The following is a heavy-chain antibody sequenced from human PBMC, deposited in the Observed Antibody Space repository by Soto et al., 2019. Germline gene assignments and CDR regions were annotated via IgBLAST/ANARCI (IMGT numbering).Heavy chain of an antibody. Sequence: PVGSLRLSCAASGFTFSSYAMHWVRQAPGKGLEWVAVISNDGNNKYYTDFVKGRFTISRDNSKNTLYLQMNSLRTEDTAVYYCARESLAWVDYWGQGTLVTVSS. CDR1: GFTFSSYA. CDR3: ARESLAWVDY. V-gene: IGHV3-30-3*01. CDR2: ISNDGNNK. D-gene: IGHD3-16*02. J-gene: IGHJ4*02.